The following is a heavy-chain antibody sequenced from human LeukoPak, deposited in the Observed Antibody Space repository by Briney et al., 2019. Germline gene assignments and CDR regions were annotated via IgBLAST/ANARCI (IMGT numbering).Heavy chain of an antibody. CDR3: ARPTSSGWYSH. Sequence: PGGSLRLSCAASGFIFSNYDMNWVRQAPGKGLEWVSYITGSSRTKSYADSVKGRFTTSRDNAENSVYLQMNSLRAEDTAVYYCARPTSSGWYSHWGQGTMVTVSS. CDR1: GFIFSNYD. J-gene: IGHJ3*01. CDR2: ITGSSRTK. D-gene: IGHD6-19*01. V-gene: IGHV3-48*01.